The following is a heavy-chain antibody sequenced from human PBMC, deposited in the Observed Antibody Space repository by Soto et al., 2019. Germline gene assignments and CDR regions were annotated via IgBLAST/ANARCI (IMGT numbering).Heavy chain of an antibody. CDR2: ISGSGGST. D-gene: IGHD2-2*01. CDR1: GFTFSSYA. J-gene: IGHJ4*02. V-gene: IGHV3-23*01. CDR3: AKADCSSTSCYHAYRNYFDY. Sequence: GGSLRLSCAASGFTFSSYAMSWVRQAPGKGLEWVSAISGSGGSTYYADSVKGRFTISRDNSKNTLYLQMNSLRAEDTAVYYCAKADCSSTSCYHAYRNYFDYWGQGTLVTSPQ.